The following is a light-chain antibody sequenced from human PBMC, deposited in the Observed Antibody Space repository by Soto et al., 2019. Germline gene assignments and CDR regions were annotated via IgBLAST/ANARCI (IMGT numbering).Light chain of an antibody. Sequence: QSVLTQPPSVSGAPGQRVTISCTGSSSNIGAGYDVHWYQQLPGTAPKLLIYGNSNRPSGVPDRFSGSKSGTSASLAITGVQAEDEADYYCQSYDRSLSGYVVFGGGTELTV. V-gene: IGLV1-40*01. CDR2: GNS. CDR1: SSNIGAGYD. J-gene: IGLJ2*01. CDR3: QSYDRSLSGYVV.